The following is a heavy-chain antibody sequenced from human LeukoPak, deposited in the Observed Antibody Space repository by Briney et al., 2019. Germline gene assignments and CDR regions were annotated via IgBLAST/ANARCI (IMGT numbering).Heavy chain of an antibody. J-gene: IGHJ4*02. V-gene: IGHV3-48*03. CDR1: GFTFSNYE. CDR3: ARAPYGVFDY. CDR2: ISSSGSTI. Sequence: PGGSLRLSCAASGFTFSNYEMNWVRQAPGKGLEWVSYISSSGSTIYYADSVKGRFTISRDNAKNSLYLQMNSLRAEDTAVYYCARAPYGVFDYWGQGTQVTVSS. D-gene: IGHD4-17*01.